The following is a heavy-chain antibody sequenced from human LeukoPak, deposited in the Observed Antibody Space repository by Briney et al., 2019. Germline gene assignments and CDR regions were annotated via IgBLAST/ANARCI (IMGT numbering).Heavy chain of an antibody. CDR3: ARDLVASIWAYYFDY. D-gene: IGHD5-12*01. CDR1: GFTFSSYS. CDR2: ISSSSSKI. J-gene: IGHJ4*02. V-gene: IGHV3-48*02. Sequence: GGSLRLSCAVSGFTFSSYSMNWVRQAPGKGLEWVSYISSSSSKIFYADSVKGRFTISRDNAKNLLYLQMNSLRDEDTAVYYCARDLVASIWAYYFDYWGQGILVTVSS.